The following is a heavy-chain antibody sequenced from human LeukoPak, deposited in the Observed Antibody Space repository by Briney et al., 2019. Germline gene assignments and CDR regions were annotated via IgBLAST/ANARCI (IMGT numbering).Heavy chain of an antibody. CDR1: GVSSSSYY. J-gene: IGHJ5*02. D-gene: IGHD3-22*01. V-gene: IGHV4-59*01. Sequence: KSSETLSLTCTVSGVSSSSYYWSWIRQPPGKGLEWIGYIYYSGSTNYNPSLKSRVTISVDTSKNQFSLKLTSVTAADTAVYYCARGTMMVGPWGQGTLVTVSS. CDR3: ARGTMMVGP. CDR2: IYYSGST.